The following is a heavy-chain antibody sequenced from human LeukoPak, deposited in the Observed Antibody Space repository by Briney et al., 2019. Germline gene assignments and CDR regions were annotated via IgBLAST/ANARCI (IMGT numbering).Heavy chain of an antibody. Sequence: SETLSLTSTVSGGSISSGSYCGSWIRQPAGKGLEWIGRIYTSGSTNYNPSLKSRVPISVDTSKNQFSLKRSAVTAADTACDSGARGNWFDPWGQGTLVTVSS. CDR3: ARGNWFDP. CDR1: GGSISSGSYC. CDR2: IYTSGST. V-gene: IGHV4-61*02. J-gene: IGHJ5*02.